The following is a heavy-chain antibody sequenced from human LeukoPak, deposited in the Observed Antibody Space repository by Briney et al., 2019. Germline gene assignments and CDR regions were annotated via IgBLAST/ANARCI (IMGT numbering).Heavy chain of an antibody. J-gene: IGHJ4*02. D-gene: IGHD3-22*01. V-gene: IGHV4-39*07. Sequence: PSETLSLTCTVSGGSIRSSYYYWGWIRQPPGKGLEWIGSIYDSGSTYYNPSLKSRVTISVDTSKNQFSLKLNSVIAADTAVYYCARLKYYYDNSGYYKPFDYWGQGTLVTVSS. CDR2: IYDSGST. CDR3: ARLKYYYDNSGYYKPFDY. CDR1: GGSIRSSYYY.